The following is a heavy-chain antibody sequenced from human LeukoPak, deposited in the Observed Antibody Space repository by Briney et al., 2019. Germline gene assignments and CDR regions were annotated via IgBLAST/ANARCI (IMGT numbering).Heavy chain of an antibody. CDR1: GYTFTSYG. CDR2: ISAYNGNT. D-gene: IGHD3-9*01. V-gene: IGHV1-18*01. CDR3: ARVTTYYDILTGFITQLFFDY. Sequence: GAPVKVSCKASGYTFTSYGISWVRQAPGQGLEWMGWISAYNGNTNYAQKLQGRVTMTTDTSTSTAYMELRSLRSDDTAVYYCARVTTYYDILTGFITQLFFDYWGQGTLVTVSS. J-gene: IGHJ4*02.